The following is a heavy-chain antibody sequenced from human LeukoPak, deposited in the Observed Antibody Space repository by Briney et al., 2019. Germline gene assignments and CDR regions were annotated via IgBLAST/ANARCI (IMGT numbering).Heavy chain of an antibody. V-gene: IGHV1-18*01. CDR2: ISAYNGNT. CDR1: GYTFTSYG. Sequence: ASVKVSCKASGYTFTSYGISWVRQAPGQGLEWMGWISAYNGNTNYAQKLQGRVTMTTDTSTSTAYMELRSLRSDDTAVYYCASKWVTYYYNGSAYHYPTDVFDIWGQGTMVTVSS. J-gene: IGHJ3*02. D-gene: IGHD3-22*01. CDR3: ASKWVTYYYNGSAYHYPTDVFDI.